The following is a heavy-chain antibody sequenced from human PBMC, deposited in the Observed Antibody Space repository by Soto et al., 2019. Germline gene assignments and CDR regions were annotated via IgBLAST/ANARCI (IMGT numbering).Heavy chain of an antibody. V-gene: IGHV4-59*01. J-gene: IGHJ4*02. CDR2: IYCSGNT. CDR1: GGSISYYY. D-gene: IGHD1-26*01. Sequence: SETLSLTCTVSGGSISYYYWGWIRQPPGKGLEWIGSIYCSGNTHYNPSLKSRVTISVDTSMNQFSLNLDSVTAVDSAVYYCVGGSYVHAFDYWGQGALVTVSS. CDR3: VGGSYVHAFDY.